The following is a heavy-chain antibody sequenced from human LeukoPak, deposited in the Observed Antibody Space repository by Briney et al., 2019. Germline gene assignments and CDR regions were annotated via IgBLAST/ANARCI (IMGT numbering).Heavy chain of an antibody. V-gene: IGHV5-10-1*01. CDR1: GYSFTSYW. J-gene: IGHJ5*02. D-gene: IGHD3-10*01. CDR2: IDPSDSYT. Sequence: GESLKISCKGSGYSFTSYWISWVRQMPGKGLEWMGRIDPSDSYTNYSPSFQGHVTISADKSISTAYLQRSSLKASDTAMYYCARLQDYYGSGRAGFDPWGQGTLVTVSS. CDR3: ARLQDYYGSGRAGFDP.